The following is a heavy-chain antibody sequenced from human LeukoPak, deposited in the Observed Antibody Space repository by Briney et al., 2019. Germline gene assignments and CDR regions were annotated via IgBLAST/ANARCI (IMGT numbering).Heavy chain of an antibody. CDR2: ISYDGSNK. CDR1: GFTFSSYG. V-gene: IGHV3-30*03. Sequence: PGRSLRLSCAASGFTFSSYGMHWVRQAPGKGLEWVAVISYDGSNKYYADSVKGRFTISRDNSKNTLYLQMNSLRAEDTAVYYCASGSNSAPDYWGQGTLVTVSS. D-gene: IGHD4-11*01. CDR3: ASGSNSAPDY. J-gene: IGHJ4*02.